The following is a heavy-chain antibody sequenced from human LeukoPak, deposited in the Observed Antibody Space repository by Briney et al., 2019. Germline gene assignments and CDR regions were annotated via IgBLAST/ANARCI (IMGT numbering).Heavy chain of an antibody. CDR3: ARTYCTNGVCNRKAFDI. V-gene: IGHV3-48*01. J-gene: IGHJ3*02. CDR1: GFTFSSNS. CDR2: ITSSSTTT. D-gene: IGHD2-8*01. Sequence: PGGSLRLSCAASGFTFSSNSMNWVRQAPGKGLEWVSYITSSSTTTYYADSVKGRFITSRDNAKNSLYLQMNSLRAEDTAVYYRARTYCTNGVCNRKAFDIWGQGPMVTVSS.